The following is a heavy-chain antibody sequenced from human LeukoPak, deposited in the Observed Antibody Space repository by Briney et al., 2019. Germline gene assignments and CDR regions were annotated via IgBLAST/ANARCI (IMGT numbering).Heavy chain of an antibody. V-gene: IGHV1-2*02. Sequence: ASVKVSCKASGYTFTGYYMHWVRQAHGQGLEWMGWINPNSGGTNYAQKFQGRVTMTRDTSISTAYMELSRLRSDDTAVYYCARDRGPVVPACMDVWGQGTTVTVSS. CDR1: GYTFTGYY. J-gene: IGHJ6*02. CDR2: INPNSGGT. D-gene: IGHD2-2*01. CDR3: ARDRGPVVPACMDV.